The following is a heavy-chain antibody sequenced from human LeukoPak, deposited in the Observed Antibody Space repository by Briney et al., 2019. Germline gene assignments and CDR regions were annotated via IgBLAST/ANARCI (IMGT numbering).Heavy chain of an antibody. D-gene: IGHD4-17*01. J-gene: IGHJ4*02. CDR3: ETYGDDHDY. CDR1: GFTFSSYA. Sequence: GGSLRLSCAASGFTFSSYAMHWVRQAPGKGLEWVAVISYDGSNKYYADSVKGRFTISRDNSKNTLYLQMNSLRVEDTAVYYCETYGDDHDYWGQGTLVTVSS. V-gene: IGHV3-30-3*01. CDR2: ISYDGSNK.